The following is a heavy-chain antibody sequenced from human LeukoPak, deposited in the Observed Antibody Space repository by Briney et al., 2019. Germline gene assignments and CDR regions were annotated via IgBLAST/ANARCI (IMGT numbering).Heavy chain of an antibody. J-gene: IGHJ3*02. V-gene: IGHV3-48*03. Sequence: GGSVRLSCAASGFTFSSYEMNWVRQAPGKGLEWASYISGGGTTIYFADSVKGRFTISRDNAKNSLYLQMNSLRAEDTAVYYCAREGWGLSVADAFDIWGQVPVDTVSS. D-gene: IGHD1-26*01. CDR3: AREGWGLSVADAFDI. CDR1: GFTFSSYE. CDR2: ISGGGTTI.